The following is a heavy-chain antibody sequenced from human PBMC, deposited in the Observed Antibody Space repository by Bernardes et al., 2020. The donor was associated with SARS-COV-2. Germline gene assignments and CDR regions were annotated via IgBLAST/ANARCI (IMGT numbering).Heavy chain of an antibody. CDR1: GYTFTGYY. J-gene: IGHJ6*02. Sequence: ASVKVSCKASGYTFTGYYMHWVRQAPGQGLEWMGWINPNSGGTNYAQKFQGRVTMTRDTSISTAYMELSRLRSDDTAGYYCALPPTNYDRYGMDVWGQGTTVTVSS. D-gene: IGHD3-22*01. CDR2: INPNSGGT. V-gene: IGHV1-2*02. CDR3: ALPPTNYDRYGMDV.